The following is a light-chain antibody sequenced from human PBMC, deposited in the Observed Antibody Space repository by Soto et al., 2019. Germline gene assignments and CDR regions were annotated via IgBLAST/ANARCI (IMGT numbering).Light chain of an antibody. CDR3: QSYDNSLSGSYV. Sequence: QSVLTQPPSVSGAPGQRVTISCTGSDSSIGAGYDVHWYQQLPGTPSKVLIYGNSNRPSGVPDRFSASKSGTSASLAITGLQAEDEADYYCQSYDNSLSGSYVFGSGTKVTVL. CDR2: GNS. J-gene: IGLJ1*01. CDR1: DSSIGAGYD. V-gene: IGLV1-40*01.